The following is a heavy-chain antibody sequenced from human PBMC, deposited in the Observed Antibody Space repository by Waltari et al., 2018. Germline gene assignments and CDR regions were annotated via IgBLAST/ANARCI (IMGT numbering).Heavy chain of an antibody. D-gene: IGHD4-4*01. Sequence: QVQLQQWGAGLLKPSETLSLTCAVYGGSFSGYYWSWIRQPPGKGLEWIGEINHSGSTNYNPSLKSRVTISVDTSKNQFSLKLSSVTAADTAVYYCARRIMTTVTVDYWGQGTLVTVSS. CDR3: ARRIMTTVTVDY. V-gene: IGHV4-34*01. J-gene: IGHJ4*02. CDR1: GGSFSGYY. CDR2: INHSGST.